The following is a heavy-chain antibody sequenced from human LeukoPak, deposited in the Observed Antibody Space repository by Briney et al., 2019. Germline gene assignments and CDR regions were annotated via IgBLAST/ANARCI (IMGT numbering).Heavy chain of an antibody. CDR2: ISYDGSNK. CDR3: ARDLAGSLLDY. V-gene: IGHV3-30*04. Sequence: PGGSLRLSCAASGFTFSSYAMHWVRQAPGKGLEWVAVISYDGSNKYYADSVKGRFTISRDNAKNSLYLQMNSLSAEDTAVYYCARDLAGSLLDYWGQGTLVTVSS. D-gene: IGHD3-10*01. J-gene: IGHJ4*02. CDR1: GFTFSSYA.